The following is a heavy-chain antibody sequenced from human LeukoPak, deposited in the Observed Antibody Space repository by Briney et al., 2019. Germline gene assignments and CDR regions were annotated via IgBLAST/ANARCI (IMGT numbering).Heavy chain of an antibody. CDR3: ASQPSAVAGNY. J-gene: IGHJ4*02. V-gene: IGHV3-7*02. Sequence: GGSLRLSCAASGFTFSYYWMTWVRQAPGKGLEWVANIAPDGTQKYYVDSVTGRFTISRDNAKCSLYLQMNSLRAEDTGVYYCASQPSAVAGNYWGQGTLVTVSS. CDR2: IAPDGTQK. D-gene: IGHD6-19*01. CDR1: GFTFSYYW.